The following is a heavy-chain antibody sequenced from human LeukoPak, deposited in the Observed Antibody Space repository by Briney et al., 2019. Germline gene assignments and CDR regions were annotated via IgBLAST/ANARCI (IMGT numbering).Heavy chain of an antibody. V-gene: IGHV3-30-3*01. CDR2: ISYDGSNK. Sequence: GGSLRLSCAASGFTFSSYAMHWVRQAPGKGLEWVAVISYDGSNKYYADSVKGRFTISRDNSKNTLYLQMNSLRAEDTAVYYCARALTYSSGWYREGYYFDYWGQGTLVTVSS. CDR3: ARALTYSSGWYREGYYFDY. D-gene: IGHD6-19*01. J-gene: IGHJ4*02. CDR1: GFTFSSYA.